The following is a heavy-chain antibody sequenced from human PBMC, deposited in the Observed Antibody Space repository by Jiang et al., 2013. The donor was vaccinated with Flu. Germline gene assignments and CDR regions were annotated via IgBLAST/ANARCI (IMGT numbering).Heavy chain of an antibody. J-gene: IGHJ4*02. Sequence: GLVKPSGTLSLTCAVSGDSITTYYWSWIRQPPGKGLECIGYIYYSGDTNYNPSLRGRVTMSLDTSKSQFSLQLSSVTAADTAVYYCARHTRLPDYWGQGILVTVSS. D-gene: IGHD2-15*01. CDR3: ARHTRLPDY. V-gene: IGHV4-59*08. CDR1: GDSITTYY. CDR2: IYYSGDT.